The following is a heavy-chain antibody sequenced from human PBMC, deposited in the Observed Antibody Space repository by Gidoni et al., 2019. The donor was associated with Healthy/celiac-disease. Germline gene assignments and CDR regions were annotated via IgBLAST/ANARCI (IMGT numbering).Heavy chain of an antibody. Sequence: QVTLRESGPALVKPTQTLTLTCTFSGFSLSTSGMCVSWIRQPPGKALEWLARIDWDDDKYYSTSLKTRLTISKDTSKNQVVLTMTNMDPVDTATYYCARIRIAPAAHSRYYYYGMDVWGQGTTVTVSS. J-gene: IGHJ6*02. D-gene: IGHD6-6*01. CDR3: ARIRIAPAAHSRYYYYGMDV. V-gene: IGHV2-70*15. CDR2: IDWDDDK. CDR1: GFSLSTSGMC.